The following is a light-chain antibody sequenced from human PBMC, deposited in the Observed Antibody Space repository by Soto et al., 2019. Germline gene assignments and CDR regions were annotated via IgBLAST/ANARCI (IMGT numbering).Light chain of an antibody. Sequence: QSALTQPASVSGSPGQSITISCTGTSSDVGGYNYVSWYQQHPGKAPKLMIYDVSNRPSGVSNRFSGSKSGNTASLTISGRQAEDEDDYYCSSYTSSSSTQVFGTGTKLTVL. J-gene: IGLJ1*01. V-gene: IGLV2-14*01. CDR1: SSDVGGYNY. CDR2: DVS. CDR3: SSYTSSSSTQV.